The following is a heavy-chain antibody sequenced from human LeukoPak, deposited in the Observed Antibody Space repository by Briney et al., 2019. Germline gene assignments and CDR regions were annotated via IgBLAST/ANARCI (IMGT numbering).Heavy chain of an antibody. J-gene: IGHJ4*02. D-gene: IGHD6-19*01. CDR3: ARAVYRSGGYYFDY. CDR2: ISYGGSDK. Sequence: GGSLRLSCAASGFTFSSYAMQWVRQAPGKGLEWVAVISYGGSDKNYADSVKGRFTISRDNSMDTLYLQMNSLGAEDTAVYYCARAVYRSGGYYFDYWGQGILVTVSP. CDR1: GFTFSSYA. V-gene: IGHV3-30*04.